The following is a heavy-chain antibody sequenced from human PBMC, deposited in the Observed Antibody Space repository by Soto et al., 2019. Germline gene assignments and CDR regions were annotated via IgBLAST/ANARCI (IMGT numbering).Heavy chain of an antibody. V-gene: IGHV1-69*04. Sequence: SVKVSCKASGGTFSSYTISWVRQAPGQGLEWMGRIIPILGIANYAQKFQGRVTITADKSTSTAYMELSSLRSEDTAVYYCAREDYYEGNWFDPWGQGTLVTVSS. CDR2: IIPILGIA. CDR1: GGTFSSYT. D-gene: IGHD3-22*01. CDR3: AREDYYEGNWFDP. J-gene: IGHJ5*02.